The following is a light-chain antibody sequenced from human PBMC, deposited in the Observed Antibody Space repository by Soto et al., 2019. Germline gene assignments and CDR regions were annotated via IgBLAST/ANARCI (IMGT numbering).Light chain of an antibody. J-gene: IGKJ5*01. CDR3: QQYNNWPPIT. V-gene: IGKV3-15*01. CDR1: QSVSIK. CDR2: DTS. Sequence: EIVMTQSPATLSVSPGERAPLSCRASQSVSIKLAWYQQNLGQAPRLLIYDTSTRATGIPARFSGSGSGTEFTLTISSLQSEDFAVYYCQQYNNWPPITFGQGTRLEIK.